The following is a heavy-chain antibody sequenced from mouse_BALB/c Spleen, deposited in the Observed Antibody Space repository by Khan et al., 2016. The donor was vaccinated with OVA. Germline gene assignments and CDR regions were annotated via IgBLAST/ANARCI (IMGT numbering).Heavy chain of an antibody. Sequence: VRLQQSGPELVKPGASVKLSCKASGYSFTGYFMNWVIQSHGKSLEWIGRINPHIGETFYNQKFKGKATLTVDESSSTAHLELRSLASEDSAVYYCARIYGGDFDYWGQGTTLTVSS. CDR3: ARIYGGDFDY. V-gene: IGHV1-20*02. CDR1: GYSFTGYF. D-gene: IGHD1-1*01. J-gene: IGHJ2*01. CDR2: INPHIGET.